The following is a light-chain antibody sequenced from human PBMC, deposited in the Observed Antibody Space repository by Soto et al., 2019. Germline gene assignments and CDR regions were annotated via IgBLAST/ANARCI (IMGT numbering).Light chain of an antibody. CDR2: DVS. V-gene: IGLV2-14*03. CDR3: NSYTSSSTYV. CDR1: SSDVGSYNY. J-gene: IGLJ1*01. Sequence: QSVLTQPASVSGSPGQSIAISCTGTSSDVGSYNYVSWYQQHPGKAPKLMIYDVSNRTSGVSDRFSGSKSGNTASLTISGLQAEDEADYFCNSYTSSSTYVFGTGTKVTVL.